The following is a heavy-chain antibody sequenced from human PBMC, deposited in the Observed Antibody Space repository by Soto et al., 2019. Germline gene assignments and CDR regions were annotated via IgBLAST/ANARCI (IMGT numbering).Heavy chain of an antibody. CDR3: AGESGSSYYFDY. CDR1: GYTFTSYA. Sequence: QVQLVQSGAEVKKPGASVKVSCKASGYTFTSYAMHWVRQAPGQRLEWMGWINAGNGNTKYSQKFQGRVTITRDTYASTAYMELSSLRSEDTAVYYCAGESGSSYYFDYWGQGTLVTVSS. D-gene: IGHD1-26*01. J-gene: IGHJ4*02. V-gene: IGHV1-3*01. CDR2: INAGNGNT.